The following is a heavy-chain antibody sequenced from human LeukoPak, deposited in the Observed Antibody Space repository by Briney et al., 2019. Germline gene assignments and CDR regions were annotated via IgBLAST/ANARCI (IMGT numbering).Heavy chain of an antibody. Sequence: PGGSLRLSCAASGFTFSSNWMHWVRQAPGKGLVWVSRINSDGSSTSYADSVKGRFTISRDNAKNTLYLQMNSLRAEDTAVYYCASNCSGGSCYGAFDIWGQGTMVTVSS. CDR3: ASNCSGGSCYGAFDI. CDR2: INSDGSST. D-gene: IGHD2-15*01. V-gene: IGHV3-74*01. CDR1: GFTFSSNW. J-gene: IGHJ3*02.